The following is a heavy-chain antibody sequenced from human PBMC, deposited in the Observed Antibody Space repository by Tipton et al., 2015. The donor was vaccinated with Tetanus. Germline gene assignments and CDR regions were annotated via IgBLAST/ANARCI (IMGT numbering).Heavy chain of an antibody. CDR2: IRGSGGHI. D-gene: IGHD3-22*01. CDR1: GFNFSTYT. CDR3: ARDQIVEQATRDHDYGVDV. V-gene: IGHV3-21*01. Sequence: SLRLSCVGSGFNFSTYTMNWVRQAPGKGLEWVSSIRGSGGHIYYADSVKGRFTISRDNAKNSLYLLMDSLRAEDTAVYYCARDQIVEQATRDHDYGVDVWGQGTTVTVSS. J-gene: IGHJ6*02.